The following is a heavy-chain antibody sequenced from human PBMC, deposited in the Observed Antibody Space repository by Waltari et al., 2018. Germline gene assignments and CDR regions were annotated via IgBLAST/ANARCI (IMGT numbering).Heavy chain of an antibody. J-gene: IGHJ4*02. V-gene: IGHV4-38-2*01. D-gene: IGHD2-2*03. Sequence: QVQLQESGPGLVKPSETLSLTCDVSGYSINSGYYWGWIRQSPGKGLEWIATIYHAGDTFYTPSLTSRVTISMDPSKNQFSLKLNSVTAADTAVYFCSRQVLGYCTSAACRRLESWGQGTLVTVSS. CDR1: GYSINSGYY. CDR3: SRQVLGYCTSAACRRLES. CDR2: IYHAGDT.